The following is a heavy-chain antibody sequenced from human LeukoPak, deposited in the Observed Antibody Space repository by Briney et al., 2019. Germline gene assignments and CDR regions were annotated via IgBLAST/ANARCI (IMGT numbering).Heavy chain of an antibody. V-gene: IGHV3-7*01. CDR3: ARDRNSYYFYYMDV. J-gene: IGHJ6*03. Sequence: GGSLRLSCAASGFTFSSYAMSWVRQAPGKGLEWVANIKQDGSEKSYVDSVKGRFTISRDNARNSLYLQMNSLRAEDTAVYYCARDRNSYYFYYMDVWGKGTTVTVSS. CDR1: GFTFSSYA. CDR2: IKQDGSEK.